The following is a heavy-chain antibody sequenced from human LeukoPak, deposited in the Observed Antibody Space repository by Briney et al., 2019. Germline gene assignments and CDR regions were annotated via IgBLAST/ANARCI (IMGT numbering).Heavy chain of an antibody. V-gene: IGHV3-9*01. CDR2: ISWNSGSI. CDR3: AKDKLGIVATITIGYFDY. J-gene: IGHJ4*02. Sequence: PGGSLRLSCAASGFTFDDYAMHWVRQAPGKGLEWVSGISWNSGSIGYADSVKGRFTISRDNAKNSLYLQMNSLRAEDTALYYCAKDKLGIVATITIGYFDYWGQGTLVTVSS. D-gene: IGHD5-12*01. CDR1: GFTFDDYA.